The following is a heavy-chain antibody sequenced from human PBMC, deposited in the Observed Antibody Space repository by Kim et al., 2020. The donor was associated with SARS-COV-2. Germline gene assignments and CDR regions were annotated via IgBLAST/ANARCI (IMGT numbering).Heavy chain of an antibody. CDR3: ARAALILVRGVTITQRVGFDV. Sequence: SETLSLTCAVYGGSFNDYYWSWIRQPPGKGLEWIGEINHSGNTNYNPSLKSRVAMSVETSMNRFSLRLPSVTAADTAVYYCARAALILVRGVTITQRVGFDVWGQGTMVTVSP. D-gene: IGHD3-10*01. J-gene: IGHJ3*01. CDR1: GGSFNDYY. V-gene: IGHV4-34*01. CDR2: INHSGNT.